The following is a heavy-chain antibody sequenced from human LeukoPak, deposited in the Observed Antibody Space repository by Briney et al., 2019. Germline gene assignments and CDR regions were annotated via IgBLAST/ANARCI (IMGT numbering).Heavy chain of an antibody. V-gene: IGHV5-51*01. CDR1: GYSFTTYW. J-gene: IGHJ4*02. D-gene: IGHD6-13*01. Sequence: GESLKISCKGSGYSFTTYWLGWVRQMPGKGLEWMGIIHPGDSDTRYSPSFQGQVTISADRSIGTAYLQWSSLKASDTAMYYCARQGGTAAAGALNYWGQGTLVTVSS. CDR2: IHPGDSDT. CDR3: ARQGGTAAAGALNY.